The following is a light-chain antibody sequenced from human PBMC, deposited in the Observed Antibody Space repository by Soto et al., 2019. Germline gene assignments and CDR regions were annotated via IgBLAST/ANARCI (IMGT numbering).Light chain of an antibody. J-gene: IGLJ1*01. CDR3: ASWDDSLNGRGV. Sequence: QSVLTQPPSASGTTGQRVTISCSGSSSNIGSNTVNWYQQLPGTAPKLLIYNNNQRPSGVPARFSGSNSGTSASLAISGLQSEDEADYYCASWDDSLNGRGVFGTGTKVTVL. CDR2: NNN. CDR1: SSNIGSNT. V-gene: IGLV1-44*01.